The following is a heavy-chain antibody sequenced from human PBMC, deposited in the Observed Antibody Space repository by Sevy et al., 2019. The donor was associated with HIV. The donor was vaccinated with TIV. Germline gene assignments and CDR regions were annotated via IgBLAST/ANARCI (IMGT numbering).Heavy chain of an antibody. V-gene: IGHV4-4*07. CDR1: GGSISSYY. D-gene: IGHD3-22*01. CDR2: IYTRGST. J-gene: IGHJ4*02. Sequence: SETLSLTCTVSGGSISSYYWSWIRQPAGKGLEWIGRIYTRGSTNYNPPLKSRVTMSVDTSKNQFSLKLSSVTAADTAVYYCARDERVDYYDSSGYHYWGQGTLVTVSS. CDR3: ARDERVDYYDSSGYHY.